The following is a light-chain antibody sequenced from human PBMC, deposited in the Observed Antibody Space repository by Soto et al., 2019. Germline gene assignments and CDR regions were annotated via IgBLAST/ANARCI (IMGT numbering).Light chain of an antibody. CDR1: QTISSW. J-gene: IGKJ1*01. CDR2: KAS. V-gene: IGKV1-5*03. Sequence: DIPMTQSPSTLSGSVGDRVTITCRASQTISSWLAWYQQKPGKAPKLLIYKASTLKSGVPSRFSGRGSVTDVTLTISSLQPDDFATYYYQHYKSYSEACGQRPKVELK. CDR3: QHYKSYSEA.